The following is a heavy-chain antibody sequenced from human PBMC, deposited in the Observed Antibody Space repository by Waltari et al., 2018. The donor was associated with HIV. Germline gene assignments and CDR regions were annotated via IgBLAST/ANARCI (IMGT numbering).Heavy chain of an antibody. Sequence: QVQLVESGGGVVQPGSSLSLSCAASGFPFSSYGMPWVRQAPGKGLEWVAVISYDGSNKYYADSVKGRFTISRDNSKNTLYLQMNSLRAEDTAVYYCAKDARFLDLDYYYGMDVWGQGTTVTVSS. CDR3: AKDARFLDLDYYYGMDV. J-gene: IGHJ6*02. CDR1: GFPFSSYG. V-gene: IGHV3-30*18. CDR2: ISYDGSNK. D-gene: IGHD3-3*01.